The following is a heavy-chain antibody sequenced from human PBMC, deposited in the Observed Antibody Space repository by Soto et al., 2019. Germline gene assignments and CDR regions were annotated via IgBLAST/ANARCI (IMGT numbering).Heavy chain of an antibody. CDR3: ARMARVPYYYMDV. D-gene: IGHD5-12*01. CDR1: GGSISSSSYY. CDR2: IYYSGST. V-gene: IGHV4-39*07. J-gene: IGHJ6*03. Sequence: LETLSLTCTVSGGSISSSSYYWGWIRQPPGKGLEWIGSIYYSGSTNYNPSLKSRVTISVDTSKNQFSLKLSSVTAADTAVYYCARMARVPYYYMDVWGKGTTVTVSS.